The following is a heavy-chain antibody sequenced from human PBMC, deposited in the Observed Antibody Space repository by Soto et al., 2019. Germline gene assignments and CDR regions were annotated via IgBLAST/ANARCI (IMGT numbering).Heavy chain of an antibody. CDR2: VYYSGST. J-gene: IGHJ2*01. D-gene: IGHD2-15*01. CDR1: GGSISTSNYY. Sequence: QLQLQESGPGLVKPSETLSLTCSVSGGSISTSNYYWGWIRQPPGKGLEWIGNVYYSGSTYYNPSLKSRVTISVDTSKNQFSLKLTSVTAADTAVYYCGRQGYCSTGGCQHWFFDLWGRGTLVTVSS. V-gene: IGHV4-39*01. CDR3: GRQGYCSTGGCQHWFFDL.